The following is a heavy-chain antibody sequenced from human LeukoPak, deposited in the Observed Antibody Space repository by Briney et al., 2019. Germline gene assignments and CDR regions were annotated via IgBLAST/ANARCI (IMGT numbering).Heavy chain of an antibody. V-gene: IGHV3-7*03. CDR2: IKQDGSEK. J-gene: IGHJ3*01. D-gene: IGHD3-3*01. CDR3: ARESSWTFDV. Sequence: GGSLRLSCAASGFTFSSYWMSWVRQAPGQGLEWVANIKQDGSEKYYVDSVKGRFTVSRVNAKNSLFLQLNSLRAEDTAVYYCARESSWTFDVWGQGTMVTVSS. CDR1: GFTFSSYW.